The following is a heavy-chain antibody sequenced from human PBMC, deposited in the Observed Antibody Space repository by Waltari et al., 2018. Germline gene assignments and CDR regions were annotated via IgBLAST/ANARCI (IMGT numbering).Heavy chain of an antibody. CDR3: ARDHAWAATAF. CDR1: GDSVPTGDYY. CDR2: IHKSDT. Sequence: QVHLQESGPVLLKPSQTLSLSCTVSGDSVPTGDYYWTWIRQPPGKGLEWLCYIHKSDTSYNPSRKGRAAISIDTSNNQFSLTLMSLTAADTAIYYCARDHAWAATAFWGQGTLVTVSS. V-gene: IGHV4-30-4*08. D-gene: IGHD1-1*01. J-gene: IGHJ4*02.